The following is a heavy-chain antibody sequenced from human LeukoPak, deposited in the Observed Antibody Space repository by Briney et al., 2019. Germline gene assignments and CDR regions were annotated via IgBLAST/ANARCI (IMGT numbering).Heavy chain of an antibody. CDR3: ARDRRYYDSSGYIRGFDY. Sequence: PSETLSLTCTVSGGSISSYYWSWIRQPPRKGLEWIGYIYYSGSTNYNPSLTSRVTISVDTSKNQFSLKLSSVTAADTAVYYCARDRRYYDSSGYIRGFDYWGQGTLVTVSS. V-gene: IGHV4-59*12. CDR1: GGSISSYY. CDR2: IYYSGST. D-gene: IGHD3-22*01. J-gene: IGHJ4*02.